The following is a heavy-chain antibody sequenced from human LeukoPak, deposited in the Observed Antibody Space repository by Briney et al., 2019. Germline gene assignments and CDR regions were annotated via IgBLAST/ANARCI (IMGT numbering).Heavy chain of an antibody. D-gene: IGHD3-3*01. CDR3: ARARSGYYSSFDY. CDR1: GFTFDDCG. Sequence: PGGSLRLSCAGSGFTFDDCGMSWVRQAPGKGLEWVSGINWNGGSTGYGDSVKGRFTISRDNAKNSLYLQMNSLRAEDTALYYCARARSGYYSSFDYWGQGTLVTVSS. J-gene: IGHJ4*02. V-gene: IGHV3-20*04. CDR2: INWNGGST.